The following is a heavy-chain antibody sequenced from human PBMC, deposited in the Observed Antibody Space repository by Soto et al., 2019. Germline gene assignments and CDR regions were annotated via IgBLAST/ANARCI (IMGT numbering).Heavy chain of an antibody. CDR1: GASLSGYD. Sequence: PSETLSLTCAVYGASLSGYDWSWIRQPPGKGLEWIGEINQSGGTNYNPSLKSRVTISKDTSKNQFSLRLSSVTAADTAIYYCARDPYANAFDIWGRGTMVTVSS. CDR2: INQSGGT. CDR3: ARDPYANAFDI. J-gene: IGHJ3*02. D-gene: IGHD2-2*01. V-gene: IGHV4-34*01.